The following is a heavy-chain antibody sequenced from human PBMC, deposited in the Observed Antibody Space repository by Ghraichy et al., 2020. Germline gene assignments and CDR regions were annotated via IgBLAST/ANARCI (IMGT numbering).Heavy chain of an antibody. J-gene: IGHJ4*02. CDR3: ARDVGWGAFDY. CDR1: RFTFSNSC. D-gene: IGHD1-26*01. V-gene: IGHV3-7*03. Sequence: GGSLRLSCAASRFTFSNSCMNWVRQAPGKGLEWVASMSPDGSEIYYADSVKGRFTISRDNAKNTLYLQMNSLRAEDTAMYYCARDVGWGAFDYWDQGTLLTGS. CDR2: MSPDGSEI.